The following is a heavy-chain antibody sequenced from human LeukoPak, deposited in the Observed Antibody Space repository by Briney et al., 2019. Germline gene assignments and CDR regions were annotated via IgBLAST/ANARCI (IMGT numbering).Heavy chain of an antibody. D-gene: IGHD1-26*01. J-gene: IGHJ4*02. CDR2: ISTSSTYI. CDR1: GFTFSTYT. Sequence: GGSLRLSCAASGFTFSTYTMNWVRQAPGKGLEWVSSISTSSTYIYYADSVKGRFTISRDNAKNSLYLQMNSLRADDTAVYYCAKDGKNYFDYWGQGTLVTVSS. V-gene: IGHV3-21*01. CDR3: AKDGKNYFDY.